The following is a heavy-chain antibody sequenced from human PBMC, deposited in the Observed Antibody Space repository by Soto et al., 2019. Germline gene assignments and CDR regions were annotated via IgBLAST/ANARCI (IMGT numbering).Heavy chain of an antibody. CDR2: INHSGST. CDR1: DVSFFDYD. CDR3: ARGDLWPQITVTPYKYYGMDG. Sequence: SHTCTCYDVSFFDYDGIFISTPPSKWLDWIGEINHSGSTNYNPSLKSRVTISVDTSKNQFSLKLSSVTAADTAVYYCARGDLWPQITVTPYKYYGMDGWGQGTTVIVSS. D-gene: IGHD4-4*01. V-gene: IGHV4-34*01. J-gene: IGHJ6*02.